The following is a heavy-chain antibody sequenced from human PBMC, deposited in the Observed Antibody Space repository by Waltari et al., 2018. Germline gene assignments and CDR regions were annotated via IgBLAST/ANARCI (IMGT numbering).Heavy chain of an antibody. J-gene: IGHJ4*02. CDR3: AKDWRRRLDYLDWLLFALDH. V-gene: IGHV3-23*01. CDR2: ITGSGDRT. CDR1: RFPFSAYA. Sequence: ELSESGGGLIQPGGSLRLPCSASRFPFSAYALSLARQAPGKGLEGVAAITGSGDRTFYADFVKGRFTTSRDNSKNSLYLEMNGLRADDTAVYYCAKDWRRRLDYLDWLLFALDHWGQGTMVTVSS. D-gene: IGHD3-9*01.